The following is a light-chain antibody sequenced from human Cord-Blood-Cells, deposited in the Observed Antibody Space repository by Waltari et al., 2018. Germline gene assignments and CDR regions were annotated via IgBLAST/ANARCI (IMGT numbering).Light chain of an antibody. CDR2: AAS. V-gene: IGKV1-39*01. Sequence: DIHMTQSPSSLSASVGDSVTLTCRASQSISSYLNWYQQKPGKAPKLLIYAASSMQSGVPSRFSGSGSGTDFTLTISSLQSEDFATYYCQQNYSTPHSFGQGTKLEIK. CDR3: QQNYSTPHS. J-gene: IGKJ2*03. CDR1: QSISSY.